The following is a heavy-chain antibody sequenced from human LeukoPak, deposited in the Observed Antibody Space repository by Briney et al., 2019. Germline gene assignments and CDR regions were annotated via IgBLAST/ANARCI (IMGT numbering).Heavy chain of an antibody. CDR2: ISTSSSYI. D-gene: IGHD1-26*01. J-gene: IGHJ6*03. CDR3: ARATWDPNYYYYMDV. CDR1: RFTFSSYV. Sequence: PGGSLRLSCAASRFTFSSYVMKWVRQVPGKGLEWVSSISTSSSYIYYADSVKGRFTISRDNAKNSLYLQMNSLRAEDTAAYYCARATWDPNYYYYMDVWGKGTTVTISS. V-gene: IGHV3-21*01.